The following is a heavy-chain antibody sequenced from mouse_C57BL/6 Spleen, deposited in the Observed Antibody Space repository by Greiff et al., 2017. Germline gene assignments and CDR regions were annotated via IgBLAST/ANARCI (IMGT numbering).Heavy chain of an antibody. V-gene: IGHV1-82*01. CDR2: IYPGDGDT. Sequence: VQLQQSGPELVKPGASVKISCKASGYAFSSSWMNWVKQRPGKGLEWIGRIYPGDGDTNYNGKFKGKATLTADKSSSTADMQLSSLTSEDSAVYFCAGNWAWFAYWGQGTLVTVSA. D-gene: IGHD4-1*01. CDR3: AGNWAWFAY. J-gene: IGHJ3*01. CDR1: GYAFSSSW.